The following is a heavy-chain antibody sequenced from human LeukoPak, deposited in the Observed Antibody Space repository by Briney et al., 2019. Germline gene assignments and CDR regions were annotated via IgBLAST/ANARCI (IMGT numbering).Heavy chain of an antibody. V-gene: IGHV4-59*01. CDR1: GGSISNYY. CDR2: IYYSGST. J-gene: IGHJ4*02. Sequence: PSETLSLTCTVSGGSISNYYWSWIRQPPGKGLEWIGYIYYSGSTNYNPSLKSRVTISVDTSKNQFSLKLSSVTAADTAVYYCARAPGAPEFDYWGQGTLVTVSS. CDR3: ARAPGAPEFDY.